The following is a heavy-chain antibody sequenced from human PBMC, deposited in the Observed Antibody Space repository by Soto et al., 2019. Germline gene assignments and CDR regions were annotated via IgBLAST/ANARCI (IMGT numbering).Heavy chain of an antibody. Sequence: PGGSLRLSCAASGFTFRSYAMSWVRQPPGKGLEWISSISGSGFKKYYADSVKGRFTISRDNSKSTVYLELNNLSAEDTAVYHCAKNQGVELVPLATVDWFDPWGQGSVVTVS. J-gene: IGHJ5*02. CDR1: GFTFRSYA. CDR2: ISGSGFKK. D-gene: IGHD1-26*01. V-gene: IGHV3-23*01. CDR3: AKNQGVELVPLATVDWFDP.